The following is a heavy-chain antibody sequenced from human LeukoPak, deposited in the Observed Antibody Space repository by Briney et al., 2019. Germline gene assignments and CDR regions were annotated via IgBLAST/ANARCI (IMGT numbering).Heavy chain of an antibody. CDR3: ATPLVVVDYYGSGRPAPYYFDY. J-gene: IGHJ4*02. CDR2: IRYDGSNK. CDR1: GFTFSSYG. V-gene: IGHV3-30*02. Sequence: PGGSLRLSCAASGFTFSSYGMHWVRQAPGKGLEWVAFIRYDGSNKYYADSVKGRFTISRDNSKNTLYLQMNSLRAEDTAVYYCATPLVVVDYYGSGRPAPYYFDYWGQGTLVTVSS. D-gene: IGHD3-10*01.